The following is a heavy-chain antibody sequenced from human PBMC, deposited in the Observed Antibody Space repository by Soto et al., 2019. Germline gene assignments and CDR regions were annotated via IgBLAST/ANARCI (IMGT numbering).Heavy chain of an antibody. CDR3: ARERGDRPGELS. D-gene: IGHD3-16*01. Sequence: QVQLVQSGAEVKKPGASAKVSCKASGYTFTSYAMHWVRQAPGQRLEWMGWINAGNGNTKYSQKFQGRVTITRDTSASTAYMELSSLRSEDTAVYYCARERGDRPGELSWGQGTMVTVSS. J-gene: IGHJ3*01. V-gene: IGHV1-3*01. CDR1: GYTFTSYA. CDR2: INAGNGNT.